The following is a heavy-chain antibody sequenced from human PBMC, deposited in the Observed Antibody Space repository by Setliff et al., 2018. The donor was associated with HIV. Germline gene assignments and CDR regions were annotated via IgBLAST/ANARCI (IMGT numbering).Heavy chain of an antibody. V-gene: IGHV4-38-2*02. D-gene: IGHD2-2*01. CDR1: VYSIGSGYY. J-gene: IGHJ4*02. Sequence: ASETLSLTCTVSVYSIGSGYYWGWSRQTPERGLEWIGSISYHGTTYINPSLKGRVSMSLDTSKNQLSLTLTSVTAADTAVYYCARRCGVVPAAGFDYWGQGTLVTVSS. CDR3: ARRCGVVPAAGFDY. CDR2: ISYHGTT.